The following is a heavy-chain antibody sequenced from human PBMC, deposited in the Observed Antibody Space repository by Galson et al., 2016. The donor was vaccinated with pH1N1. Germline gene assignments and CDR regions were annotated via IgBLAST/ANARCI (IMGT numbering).Heavy chain of an antibody. J-gene: IGHJ5*02. CDR1: GDSISSSSYY. V-gene: IGHV4-39*07. CDR2: MYYSGSS. D-gene: IGHD3-10*01. CDR3: ARDHGFGSENMGDWFDP. Sequence: ETLSLTCTVSGDSISSSSYYWGWIRQPPGKGLEWIGSMYYSGSSYYNPSLKSRVTISVDTSKNQFSLRLSSVTAADTAVYYCARDHGFGSENMGDWFDPWGQGTLVTVSS.